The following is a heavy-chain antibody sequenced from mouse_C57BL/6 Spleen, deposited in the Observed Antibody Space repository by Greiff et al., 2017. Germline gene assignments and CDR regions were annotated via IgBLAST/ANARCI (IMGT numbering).Heavy chain of an antibody. Sequence: QVQLQQPGAELVKPGASVKMSCTASGYTFTTYCITWVKQRPGQGLERIGNIYPGSGSTNYNEKFKSKATLTVATSSSTAYMQLSSRISDESAVYYCASPYGSIYVRAMDYWGQGTSVTVSS. CDR1: GYTFTTYC. D-gene: IGHD1-1*01. CDR3: ASPYGSIYVRAMDY. CDR2: IYPGSGST. V-gene: IGHV1-55*01. J-gene: IGHJ4*01.